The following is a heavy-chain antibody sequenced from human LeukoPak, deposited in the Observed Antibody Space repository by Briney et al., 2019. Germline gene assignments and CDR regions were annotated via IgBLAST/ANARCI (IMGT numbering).Heavy chain of an antibody. CDR1: GFTFSSYG. J-gene: IGHJ5*02. D-gene: IGHD3-10*01. V-gene: IGHV3-30*03. CDR2: ISYDGSNK. Sequence: GGSLRLSCAASGFTFSSYGMHWVRQAPGKGLEWVAVISYDGSNKYYADSVKGRFTISRDNSKNTLYLQMNSLRAEDTAVYYCATLWDPYGSGEFDPWGQGTLVTVSS. CDR3: ATLWDPYGSGEFDP.